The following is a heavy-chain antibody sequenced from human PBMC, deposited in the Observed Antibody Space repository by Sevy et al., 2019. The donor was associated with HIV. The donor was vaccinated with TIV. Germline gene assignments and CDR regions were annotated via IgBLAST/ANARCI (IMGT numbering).Heavy chain of an antibody. J-gene: IGHJ4*01. V-gene: IGHV3-30-3*01. D-gene: IGHD2-2*01. CDR1: GFAFSTHA. Sequence: GGSLRLSCAASGFAFSTHAMHWVRQAPGKGLERVAVISYEGTETFYAASVEGRFTISGDNSKNMLSLQINSLRPEDTAVYYCARDGGNSVKWYPLYWGHGTLVTVSS. CDR2: ISYEGTET. CDR3: ARDGGNSVKWYPLY.